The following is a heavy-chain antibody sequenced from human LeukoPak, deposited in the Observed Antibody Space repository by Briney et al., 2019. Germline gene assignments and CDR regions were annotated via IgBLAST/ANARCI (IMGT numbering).Heavy chain of an antibody. CDR2: ISGSGGST. CDR3: AKASPFSGSPVDY. Sequence: GGSLRLSCAASGFTFSSYAMRWVRQAPGKGREWFSAISGSGGSTYYADSVKGRITIYRDNSKNPLSLQMNSPRADDTAVYYCAKASPFSGSPVDYWGQGTLVTVSS. CDR1: GFTFSSYA. D-gene: IGHD1-26*01. J-gene: IGHJ4*02. V-gene: IGHV3-23*01.